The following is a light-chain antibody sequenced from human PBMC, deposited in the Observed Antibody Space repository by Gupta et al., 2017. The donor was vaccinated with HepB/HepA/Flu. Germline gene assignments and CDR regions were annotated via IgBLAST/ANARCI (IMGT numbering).Light chain of an antibody. Sequence: DIQMTQSRSTLSASAGDTVTITCRASQSIGDWLAWYQQKPGTAPNLLISKASNLETGVPSMFSGSGSGTEFTLTISSLQPDEFAIYYCQQYVSYSTFGQGTKVQIK. V-gene: IGKV1-5*03. CDR1: QSIGDW. J-gene: IGKJ1*01. CDR3: QQYVSYST. CDR2: KAS.